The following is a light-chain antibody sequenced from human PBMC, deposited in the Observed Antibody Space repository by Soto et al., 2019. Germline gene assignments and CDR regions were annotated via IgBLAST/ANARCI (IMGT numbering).Light chain of an antibody. J-gene: IGKJ5*01. CDR2: AAS. CDR3: QQSYSTLIT. CDR1: QSISSY. Sequence: DIQMTQSPSSLSASVGDRVTITCRASQSISSYLNWYQQKPGKAPKLLIYAASSMQSGVPSRFSGSGSGTDFTLTISSLQPEDFATYYCQQSYSTLITVGQGPRLEIK. V-gene: IGKV1-39*01.